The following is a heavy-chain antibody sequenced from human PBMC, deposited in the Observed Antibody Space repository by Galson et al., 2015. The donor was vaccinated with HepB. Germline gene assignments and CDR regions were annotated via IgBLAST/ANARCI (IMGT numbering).Heavy chain of an antibody. Sequence: SAKVSCKASGYTFTDYVVNWLRQAPGQGLEWMGWLNTNTGKPTYAPGLAGRFVFSLDTSLTTAYLQISSLETDETAVYYCARSPLRFLDWLPYYDYYYMDVWGEGTTVTVSS. CDR1: GYTFTDYV. V-gene: IGHV7-4-1*02. D-gene: IGHD3-3*01. CDR2: LNTNTGKP. J-gene: IGHJ6*03. CDR3: ARSPLRFLDWLPYYDYYYMDV.